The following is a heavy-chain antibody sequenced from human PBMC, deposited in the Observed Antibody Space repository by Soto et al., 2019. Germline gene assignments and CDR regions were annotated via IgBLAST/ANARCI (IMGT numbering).Heavy chain of an antibody. CDR2: VSIGGST. CDR3: AKGPDLTTLWYYGMDV. J-gene: IGHJ6*02. Sequence: GGSLRLSCAASGFTFSSYAMGWVRQGPGKGLEWVAVVSIGGSTHYADSVRGRFTISRDNSKNTLSLQMNSLTAEDTAVYYCAKGPDLTTLWYYGMDVWGQGTTVTV. V-gene: IGHV3-23*01. CDR1: GFTFSSYA. D-gene: IGHD5-18*01.